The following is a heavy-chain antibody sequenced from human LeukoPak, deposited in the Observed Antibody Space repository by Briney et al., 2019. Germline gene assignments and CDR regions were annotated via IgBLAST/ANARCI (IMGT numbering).Heavy chain of an antibody. CDR1: GGTFSSYA. D-gene: IGHD3-10*01. J-gene: IGHJ4*02. CDR2: IIPILGIA. Sequence: GASVTVSCKASGGTFSSYAISWVRQAPGQGLEWMGRIIPILGIANYAQKFQGRVTITADKSTSTAYMELSSLRSEDTAVYYCARLYYYGSGSYPFDYWGQGTLVTVSS. CDR3: ARLYYYGSGSYPFDY. V-gene: IGHV1-69*04.